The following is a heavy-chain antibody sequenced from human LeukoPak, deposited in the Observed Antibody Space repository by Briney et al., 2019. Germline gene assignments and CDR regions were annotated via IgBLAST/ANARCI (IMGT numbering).Heavy chain of an antibody. D-gene: IGHD6-19*01. CDR3: AKSAVAGLYYFDY. CDR1: GFTFSSYW. V-gene: IGHV3-7*01. CDR2: IKQDGSEK. Sequence: PGGSLRLSCAASGFTFSSYWMSWVRQAPGKGLEWEANIKQDGSEKYYVDSVKGRFTISRDNSKNTLYLQMNSLRAEDTAVYYCAKSAVAGLYYFDYWGQGTLVTVSS. J-gene: IGHJ4*02.